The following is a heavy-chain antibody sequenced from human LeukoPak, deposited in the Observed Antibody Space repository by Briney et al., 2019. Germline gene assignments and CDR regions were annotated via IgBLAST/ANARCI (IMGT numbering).Heavy chain of an antibody. D-gene: IGHD3-10*01. V-gene: IGHV1-69*06. CDR3: ARSTDYGSATLFDP. J-gene: IGHJ5*02. CDR1: GGTFSSYA. Sequence: ASMKVSCKASGGTFSSYAISWVRQAPGQGLEWMGGIIPIFGTANYAQKFQGRVTITADKSTSTAYMELSSLRSEDTAVYYCARSTDYGSATLFDPWGQGTLVTVSS. CDR2: IIPIFGTA.